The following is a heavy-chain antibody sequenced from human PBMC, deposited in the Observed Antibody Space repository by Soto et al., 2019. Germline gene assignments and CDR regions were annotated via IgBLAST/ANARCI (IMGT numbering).Heavy chain of an antibody. CDR2: IYTSGST. CDR3: ARDYYDSSGPSGTNWFDP. CDR1: GGSISSYY. Sequence: SETLSLTCTVSGGSISSYYWSWIRQPAGKGLEWIGRIYTSGSTNYNPSLKSRVTMSVDTSKNQFSLKLSSVTAADTAVYYCARDYYDSSGPSGTNWFDPWGQGTLVPSPQ. D-gene: IGHD3-22*01. V-gene: IGHV4-4*07. J-gene: IGHJ5*02.